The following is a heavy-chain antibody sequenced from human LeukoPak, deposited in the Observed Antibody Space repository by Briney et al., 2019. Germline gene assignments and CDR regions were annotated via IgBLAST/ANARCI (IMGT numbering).Heavy chain of an antibody. D-gene: IGHD4-17*01. V-gene: IGHV1-8*01. J-gene: IGHJ4*02. CDR1: GYTFTSHD. Sequence: ASVKVSCKASGYTFTSHDINWVRQATGQGLEWVGYINPNSGNTGYAQKFQGRVTLTRDTSINTAYMELTSLRSDDTAVYYCTRDYGENAHDYWGQGTLVTVSS. CDR2: INPNSGNT. CDR3: TRDYGENAHDY.